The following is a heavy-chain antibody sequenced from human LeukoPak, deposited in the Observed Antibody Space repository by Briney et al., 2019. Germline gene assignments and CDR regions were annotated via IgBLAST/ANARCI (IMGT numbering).Heavy chain of an antibody. D-gene: IGHD6-13*01. CDR1: GFTFSSYA. V-gene: IGHV3-30-3*01. CDR3: ARDLAAAAPEIYYYYYYSMDV. J-gene: IGHJ6*02. CDR2: ISYDGSNK. Sequence: GGSLRLSCAASGFTFSSYAMHWVRQAPGKGLEWVAVISYDGSNKYYADSVKGRFTISRDNSKNTLYLQMNSLRAEDTAVYYCARDLAAAAPEIYYYYYYSMDVWGQGTTVTVSS.